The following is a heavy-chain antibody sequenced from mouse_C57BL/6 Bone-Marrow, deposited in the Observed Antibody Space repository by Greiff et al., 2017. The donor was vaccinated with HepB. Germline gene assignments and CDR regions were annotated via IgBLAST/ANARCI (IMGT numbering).Heavy chain of an antibody. CDR3: ARYGNPAWFAY. D-gene: IGHD2-1*01. CDR1: GFSLTSYA. J-gene: IGHJ3*01. V-gene: IGHV2-9-1*01. CDR2: IWTGDGT. Sequence: QVQLKESGPGLVAPSQSLSITCTVSGFSLTSYAISWVRQPPGKGLEWLGVIWTGDGTNYNYALKYRLSISKDNSKSKVFLKRNSLQTEDTARYYCARYGNPAWFAYWGQGTLVTVSA.